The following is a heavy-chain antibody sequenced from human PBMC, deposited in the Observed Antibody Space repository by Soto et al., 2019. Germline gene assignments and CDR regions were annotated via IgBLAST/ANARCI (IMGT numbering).Heavy chain of an antibody. V-gene: IGHV4-4*02. J-gene: IGHJ4*02. CDR3: ARVKGPMAVTTFDY. D-gene: IGHD4-17*01. CDR1: SGSISSSNW. Sequence: PSETLSLTCAVSSGSISSSNWWSWVRQPPGKGLEWIGEIYHSGSTNYNPSLKSRVTISVDKSRNQFSLKLSSVTAADTAVYYCARVKGPMAVTTFDYWGQGTLVTVSS. CDR2: IYHSGST.